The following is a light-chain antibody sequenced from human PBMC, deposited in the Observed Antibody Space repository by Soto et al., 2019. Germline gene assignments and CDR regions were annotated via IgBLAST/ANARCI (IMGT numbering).Light chain of an antibody. J-gene: IGKJ5*01. CDR1: QSLTRN. V-gene: IGKV3-20*01. CDR2: GAS. CDR3: QQYGSSPSIT. Sequence: EIVLTQSPATLSLSPGERVTLSCRASQSLTRNLAWYQHKPGQSPRLLIYGASSRATGIPDRFSGSGSGTDFTLTISRLEPEDFAVYYCQQYGSSPSITFGQGTRLEIK.